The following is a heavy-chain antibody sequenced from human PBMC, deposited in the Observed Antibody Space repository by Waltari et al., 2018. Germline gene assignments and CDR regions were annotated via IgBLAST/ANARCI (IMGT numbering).Heavy chain of an antibody. D-gene: IGHD6-13*01. V-gene: IGHV4-39*07. Sequence: QVQLQESGPGLVKPSQPLSLTCTVSGGSISSSSYYWGWIRQPPGKGLGWIGSIYYSGSTSYNPSLKSGVTISVDTSKNQFSLKLSSVTAADTAVYYCARDSGTFDLYSSSWYDYYYGMDVWGQGTTVTVSS. CDR1: GGSISSSSYY. CDR2: IYYSGST. CDR3: ARDSGTFDLYSSSWYDYYYGMDV. J-gene: IGHJ6*02.